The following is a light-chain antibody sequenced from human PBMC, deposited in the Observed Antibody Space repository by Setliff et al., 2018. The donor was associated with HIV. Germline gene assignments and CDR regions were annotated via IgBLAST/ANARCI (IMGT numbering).Light chain of an antibody. J-gene: IGLJ3*02. CDR2: RSS. V-gene: IGLV1-44*01. CDR3: AAWDDTLNAQV. CDR1: SSNIGSNT. Sequence: QSVLTQPPSASGTPGQRVTISRSGSSSNIGSNTVIWYQQFPGTAPKLLIYRSSQRPSGVPDRFSGSKSGTSASLAISGLQSEDEADYYCAAWDDTLNAQVFGGGTKVTVL.